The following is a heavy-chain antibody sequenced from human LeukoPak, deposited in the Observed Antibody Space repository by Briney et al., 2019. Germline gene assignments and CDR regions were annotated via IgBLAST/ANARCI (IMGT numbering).Heavy chain of an antibody. CDR1: EFTLSSYT. CDR3: ARDSTRGYDFWSGYPVYYYYMDV. CDR2: ISSSSSTI. J-gene: IGHJ6*03. D-gene: IGHD3-3*01. Sequence: GGSLRLSCAASEFTLSSYTMNWVRQAPGKGLEWVSYISSSSSTIYYADSVKGRFTISRDNAKNSLYLQMNSLRAEDTAVYYCARDSTRGYDFWSGYPVYYYYMDVWGKGTTVTVSS. V-gene: IGHV3-48*01.